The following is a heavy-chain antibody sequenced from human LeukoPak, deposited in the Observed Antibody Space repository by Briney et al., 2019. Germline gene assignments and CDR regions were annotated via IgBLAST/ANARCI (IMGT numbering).Heavy chain of an antibody. V-gene: IGHV3-11*01. CDR1: GFTFSDYH. D-gene: IGHD3-3*01. Sequence: GGSLRLSCAASGFTFSDYHMSWIRQAPGKGLEWVSYISSSGSTIYYADSVKGRFTISRDNAKNSLYLQMNSLRAEDTAVYYCARYDFLGSYYFDYWGQGTLVTVSS. CDR2: ISSSGSTI. CDR3: ARYDFLGSYYFDY. J-gene: IGHJ4*02.